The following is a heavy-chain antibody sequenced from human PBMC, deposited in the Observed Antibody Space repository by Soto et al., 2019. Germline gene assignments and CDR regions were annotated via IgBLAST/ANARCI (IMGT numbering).Heavy chain of an antibody. Sequence: PGESLKISCKGSGYSFTSYWIGWVRQMPGKGLEWMGIIYPGDSDTRYSPSFQGQVTISADKSISTAYLQWSSLKASDTAMYYCARRNDDFWSGYSNDYYYGMDVWGQGTTVNRSS. V-gene: IGHV5-51*01. J-gene: IGHJ6*02. CDR3: ARRNDDFWSGYSNDYYYGMDV. CDR2: IYPGDSDT. D-gene: IGHD3-3*01. CDR1: GYSFTSYW.